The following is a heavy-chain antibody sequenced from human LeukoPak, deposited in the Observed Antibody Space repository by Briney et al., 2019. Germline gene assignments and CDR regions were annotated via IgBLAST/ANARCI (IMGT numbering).Heavy chain of an antibody. CDR2: IYYSGST. Sequence: SETLSLTCTVSGDSISSYYWSWIRQPPGKGLEWIGYIYYSGSTNYNPSLKSRVTISVDTSKNQFSLKLSSVTAADTAVYYCARLRGSIYYYYYYMDVWGKGTTVTVSS. J-gene: IGHJ6*03. V-gene: IGHV4-59*01. D-gene: IGHD3-16*01. CDR1: GDSISSYY. CDR3: ARLRGSIYYYYYYMDV.